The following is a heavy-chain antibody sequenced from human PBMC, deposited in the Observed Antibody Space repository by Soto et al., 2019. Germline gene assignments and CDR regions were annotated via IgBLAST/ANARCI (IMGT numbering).Heavy chain of an antibody. CDR1: GFTFSSYG. Sequence: QVQLVESGGGVVQPGRSLRLSCAASGFTFSSYGMHWVRQAPGKGQEWVAVISYDGSNKYYADSVKGRFTISRDNSKNTLYLQMNSLRAEDTAVYYCAKDEYGFFDYWGQGTLVTVSS. J-gene: IGHJ4*02. V-gene: IGHV3-30*18. CDR3: AKDEYGFFDY. CDR2: ISYDGSNK. D-gene: IGHD4-17*01.